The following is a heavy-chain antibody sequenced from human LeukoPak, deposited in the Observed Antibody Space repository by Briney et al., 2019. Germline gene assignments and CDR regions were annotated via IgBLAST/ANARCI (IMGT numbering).Heavy chain of an antibody. V-gene: IGHV1-69*13. CDR1: GGTFSSYA. CDR3: ARAEQLERFDY. D-gene: IGHD1-1*01. Sequence: SVTVSCKASGGTFSSYAMSWVRQARGQGLEWMGGIIPIFGTANYAQKFQGRVTITADESTSTAYMELSSLRSEDTAVYYCARAEQLERFDYWGQGTLVTVSS. CDR2: IIPIFGTA. J-gene: IGHJ4*02.